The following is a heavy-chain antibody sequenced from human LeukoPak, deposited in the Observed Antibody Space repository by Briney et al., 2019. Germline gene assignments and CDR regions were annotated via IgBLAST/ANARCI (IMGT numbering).Heavy chain of an antibody. CDR2: IKDDGSEK. CDR3: AKDREVRGVIIPFDY. V-gene: IGHV3-7*01. Sequence: GGSLRLSCAASGFSISSYWMTWVRQAPGKGLEWVANIKDDGSEKDHMDSAMGRFTISRDNSKNTLYLQMNSLRAEDTAVYYCAKDREVRGVIIPFDYWDQGTLVTVSS. CDR1: GFSISSYW. D-gene: IGHD3-10*01. J-gene: IGHJ4*02.